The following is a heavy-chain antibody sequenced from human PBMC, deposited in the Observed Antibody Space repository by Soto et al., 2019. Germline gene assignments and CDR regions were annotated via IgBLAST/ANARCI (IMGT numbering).Heavy chain of an antibody. Sequence: RASVKVSCKSSGYTFTSYYMHWVRQAPGQGLEWMGIINPSGGTTRYARELQGRVTMTRDTSTSTVYMELSSLTSEETAVYYCARGPWYRSTNWGQGSLVTVSS. D-gene: IGHD6-13*01. CDR1: GYTFTSYY. CDR2: INPSGGTT. CDR3: ARGPWYRSTN. V-gene: IGHV1-46*04. J-gene: IGHJ4*02.